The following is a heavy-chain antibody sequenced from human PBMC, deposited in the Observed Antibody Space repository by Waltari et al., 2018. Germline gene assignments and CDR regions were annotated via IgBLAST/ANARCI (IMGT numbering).Heavy chain of an antibody. CDR3: ARGGGITIFGVVINRSRRATFDY. Sequence: QVQLQQWGAGLLKPSETLSLTCAVYGGSFSGYYWSWIRQPPGKGLEWIGEINHSGSTNYNPSLKSRVTISVDTSKNQFSLKLSSVTAADTAVYYCARGGGITIFGVVINRSRRATFDYWGQGTLVTVSS. J-gene: IGHJ4*02. CDR1: GGSFSGYY. D-gene: IGHD3-3*01. V-gene: IGHV4-34*01. CDR2: INHSGST.